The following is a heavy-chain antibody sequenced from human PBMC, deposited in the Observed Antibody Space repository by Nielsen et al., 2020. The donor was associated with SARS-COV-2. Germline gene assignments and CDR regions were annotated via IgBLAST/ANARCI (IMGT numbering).Heavy chain of an antibody. D-gene: IGHD3-10*01. CDR3: AKDGVVRGDALDL. V-gene: IGHV3-23*01. CDR1: GFTFNIYA. J-gene: IGHJ3*01. CDR2: VSASGGST. Sequence: GESLKISCAASGFTFNIYAMAWVRRAPERGLQWVTGVSASGGSTYYTDSVKGRFSISRDNSKNTLFLQMHSLRVEDTALYYCAKDGVVRGDALDLWGQGTMVTVSS.